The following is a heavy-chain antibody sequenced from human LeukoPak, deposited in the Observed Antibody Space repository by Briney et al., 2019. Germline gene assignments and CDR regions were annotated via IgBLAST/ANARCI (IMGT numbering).Heavy chain of an antibody. J-gene: IGHJ4*01. CDR3: AKGIYSSGWSYFDY. V-gene: IGHV3-23*01. CDR2: LSGSGITT. CDR1: RFTFSNSA. Sequence: GGSLRLSCAASRFTFSNSAMSWVRQAPGKGLEWVSTLSGSGITTYYADSVKGRFTISRDNPKNTLYLQMNSLRAEDTAVYYCAKGIYSSGWSYFDYWGHGTLVTVSS. D-gene: IGHD6-19*01.